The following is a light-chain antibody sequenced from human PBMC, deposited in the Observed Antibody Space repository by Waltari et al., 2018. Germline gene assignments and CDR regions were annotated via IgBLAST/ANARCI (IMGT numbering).Light chain of an antibody. CDR3: QQASSFPIT. CDR1: QGISNW. J-gene: IGKJ3*01. V-gene: IGKV1-12*01. Sequence: DIQMTQSPSSVSASVGDRVTLACRASQGISNWLAWYQKKPGKAPKLLIYGASSLQTGVPERFSGSGSGTEFTLTISSLQPEDFATYYCQQASSFPITFGPGTKVEIK. CDR2: GAS.